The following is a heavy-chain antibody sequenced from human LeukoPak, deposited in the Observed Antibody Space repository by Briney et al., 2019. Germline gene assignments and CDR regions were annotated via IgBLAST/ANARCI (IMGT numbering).Heavy chain of an antibody. Sequence: ASVKVSCKASGYTFTGYYMHWVRQAPGQGLEWMGWINPNSGGTNYAQKFQGRVTMTRDTSISTAYMELSRPRSDDTAVYYCARVQIRWFGELPPILRNWFDPWGQGTLVTVSS. CDR2: INPNSGGT. D-gene: IGHD3-10*01. V-gene: IGHV1-2*02. CDR1: GYTFTGYY. CDR3: ARVQIRWFGELPPILRNWFDP. J-gene: IGHJ5*02.